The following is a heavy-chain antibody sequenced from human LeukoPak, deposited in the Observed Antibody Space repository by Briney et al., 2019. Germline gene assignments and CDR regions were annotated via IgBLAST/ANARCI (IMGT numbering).Heavy chain of an antibody. CDR1: GFTFTNYA. V-gene: IGHV3-30-3*01. D-gene: IGHD2-2*01. CDR2: ISYDGSNK. Sequence: GGSLRLSCAASGFTFTNYAMSWVRQAPGKGLEWVAVISYDGSNKYYADSVKGRFTISRDNSKNTLYLQMNSLRAEDTAVYYCAREPEIGYCSSTSCPWNAFDIWGQGTMVTVSS. CDR3: AREPEIGYCSSTSCPWNAFDI. J-gene: IGHJ3*02.